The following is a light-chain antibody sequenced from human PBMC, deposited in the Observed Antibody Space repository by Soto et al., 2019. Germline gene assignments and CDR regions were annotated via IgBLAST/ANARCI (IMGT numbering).Light chain of an antibody. J-gene: IGKJ1*01. CDR3: QHYNSYPEA. CDR1: QTISSW. V-gene: IGKV1-5*03. Sequence: DIEMTQSPSTLSGSVGDRVTITCGASQTISSWLAWYQQKKGKAPKLLIYKASTLKSGVPSRLRGSGYGTEFTITISSMQTDDFATYYCQHYNSYPEAFGQGTKVDIK. CDR2: KAS.